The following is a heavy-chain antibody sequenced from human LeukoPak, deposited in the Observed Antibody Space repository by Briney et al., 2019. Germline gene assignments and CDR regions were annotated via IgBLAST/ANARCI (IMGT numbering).Heavy chain of an antibody. V-gene: IGHV3-49*03. Sequence: GGSLRLSCTASGFTFGDYAMSWFRQAPGKGLEWVGFIRSKAYGGTTEYAASVKGRFTISRDDSKSIAYLQMNSLKTEDTAVYYCTRDPIRNDCGGDCYRPRHYYYYGMDVWGQGTTVTVSS. CDR2: IRSKAYGGTT. CDR3: TRDPIRNDCGGDCYRPRHYYYYGMDV. CDR1: GFTFGDYA. D-gene: IGHD2-21*02. J-gene: IGHJ6*02.